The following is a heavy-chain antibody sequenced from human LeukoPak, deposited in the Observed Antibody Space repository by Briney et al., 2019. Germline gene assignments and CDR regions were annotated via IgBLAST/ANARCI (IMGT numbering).Heavy chain of an antibody. Sequence: SETLSLTCTVSGGSISSGGYYWSWTRQHPGEGLEWIGYIYYSGSTYYNPSLKSRVTISVDTSKNQFSLKLSSVTAADTAVYYCARGGSVPAAENWFDPWGQGTLVTVSS. V-gene: IGHV4-31*03. J-gene: IGHJ5*02. CDR3: ARGGSVPAAENWFDP. CDR1: GGSISSGGYY. D-gene: IGHD2-2*01. CDR2: IYYSGST.